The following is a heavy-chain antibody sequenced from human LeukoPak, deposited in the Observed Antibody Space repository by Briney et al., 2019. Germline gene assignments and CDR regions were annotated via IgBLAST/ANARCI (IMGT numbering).Heavy chain of an antibody. J-gene: IGHJ2*01. CDR2: IYTSGST. CDR1: GGSFSGYY. Sequence: SETLSFTCAVYGGSFSGYYWSWIRQPAGKGLEWIGRIYTSGSTNYNPSLKSRVTISVDTSKNQFSLKLSSVTAADTAVYYCARDVGRYTYGYRPTEVYWYFDLWGRGTLVTVSS. D-gene: IGHD5-18*01. CDR3: ARDVGRYTYGYRPTEVYWYFDL. V-gene: IGHV4-4*07.